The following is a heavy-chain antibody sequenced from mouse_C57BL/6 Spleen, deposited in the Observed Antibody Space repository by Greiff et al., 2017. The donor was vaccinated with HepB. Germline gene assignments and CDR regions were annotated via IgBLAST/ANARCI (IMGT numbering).Heavy chain of an antibody. V-gene: IGHV1-50*01. CDR3: ARWYYYGSSSYYFDY. J-gene: IGHJ2*01. CDR1: GYTFTSYW. Sequence: QVQLKQPGAELVKPGASVKLSCKASGYTFTSYWMQWVNQRPGQGLEWIGEIDPSDSYTNYNQKFKGKATLTVDTSSSTAYMQLSSLTSEDSAVYYCARWYYYGSSSYYFDYWGQGTTLTVSS. CDR2: IDPSDSYT. D-gene: IGHD1-1*01.